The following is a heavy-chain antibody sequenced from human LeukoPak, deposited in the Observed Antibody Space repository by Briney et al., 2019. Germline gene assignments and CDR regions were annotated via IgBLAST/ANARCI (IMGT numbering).Heavy chain of an antibody. J-gene: IGHJ6*04. CDR2: ISSSSSYI. CDR1: GFTFSIYN. D-gene: IGHD3-10*02. CDR3: AELGITMIGGV. V-gene: IGHV3-21*01. Sequence: PGGSLRLSCAASGFTFSIYNMNWVRQAPGKGLEWVSSISSSSSYIYYADSVKGRFTISRDNAKNSLYLQMNSLRAEDTAVYYCAELGITMIGGVWGKGTTVTISS.